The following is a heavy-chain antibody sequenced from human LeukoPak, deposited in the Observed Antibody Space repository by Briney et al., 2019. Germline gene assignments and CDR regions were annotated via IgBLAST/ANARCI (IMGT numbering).Heavy chain of an antibody. CDR2: IVVGRCNT. J-gene: IGHJ4*02. D-gene: IGHD1-26*01. V-gene: IGHV1-58*01. CDR1: GFSFSSYV. CDR3: AADIVGATGYYFDY. Sequence: SVNVSCKASGFSFSSYVLQWVRQARGPRLESIGWIVVGRCNTNYAQKFQERVTITRNMCTSTDYMELSSLRSEDTAEYYCAADIVGATGYYFDYWGQGTLVTVSS.